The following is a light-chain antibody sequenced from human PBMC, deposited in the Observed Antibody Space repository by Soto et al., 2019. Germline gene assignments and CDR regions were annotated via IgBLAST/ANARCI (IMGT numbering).Light chain of an antibody. Sequence: QSVLTQPASVSGSPGQSITISCTGTSSDVGGYNYVSWYQLHPGKAPKLMVYEVSNRPSGVSNRFSGSKSGNTASLTISGLQAEDEADYYCSSYTSSTAYVFGSATKLTV. CDR2: EVS. J-gene: IGLJ1*01. CDR1: SSDVGGYNY. V-gene: IGLV2-14*01. CDR3: SSYTSSTAYV.